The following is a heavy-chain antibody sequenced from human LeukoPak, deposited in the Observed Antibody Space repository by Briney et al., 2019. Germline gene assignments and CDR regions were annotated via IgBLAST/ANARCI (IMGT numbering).Heavy chain of an antibody. J-gene: IGHJ4*02. CDR3: AKGDIVAITPTLFDY. D-gene: IGHD5-12*01. Sequence: GGSLRLSCAASGFTFTKYWMTWVRQAPGKGLEWVAFIRYDGSNKYYADSVKGRFTISRDNSKNTLYLQMNSLRAEDTAVYYCAKGDIVAITPTLFDYWGQGTLVTVSS. CDR2: IRYDGSNK. V-gene: IGHV3-30*02. CDR1: GFTFTKYW.